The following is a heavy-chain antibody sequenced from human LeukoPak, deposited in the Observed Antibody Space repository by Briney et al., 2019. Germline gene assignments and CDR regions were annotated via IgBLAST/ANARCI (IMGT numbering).Heavy chain of an antibody. Sequence: GGSLRLSCAASGFTFSRYWMSWVRQAPEKGLEWVANIKQDGSEKNYVDSVKGRFTISRDNAKNSLYLEMNSLRVEDTAVYYCAALHEGLDYWGQGTLVTVSS. CDR2: IKQDGSEK. J-gene: IGHJ4*02. V-gene: IGHV3-7*03. D-gene: IGHD4-11*01. CDR1: GFTFSRYW. CDR3: AALHEGLDY.